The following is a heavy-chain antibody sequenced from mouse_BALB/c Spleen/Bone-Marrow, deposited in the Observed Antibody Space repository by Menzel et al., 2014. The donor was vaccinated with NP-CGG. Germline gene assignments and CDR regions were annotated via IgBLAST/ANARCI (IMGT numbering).Heavy chain of an antibody. J-gene: IGHJ3*01. D-gene: IGHD4-1*01. V-gene: IGHV1S53*02. Sequence: QVQLQQSDAELVKPGASVKISCKASGYTFTDPAIHWVKQKPEQGLEWIGYISPGDGVIKYNEKFKGMAILTADKSSSTAYMQLNSLASEDSEGYFCKRSLGRFAYWGQGTLVTVSA. CDR3: KRSLGRFAY. CDR2: ISPGDGVI. CDR1: GYTFTDPA.